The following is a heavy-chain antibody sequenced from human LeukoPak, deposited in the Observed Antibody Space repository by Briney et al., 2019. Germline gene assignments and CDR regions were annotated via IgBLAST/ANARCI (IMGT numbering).Heavy chain of an antibody. CDR1: AFTFSSYS. D-gene: IGHD3-22*01. CDR3: AKDSRGYYDTSGSFDF. Sequence: GGSLRLSCAASAFTFSSYSMNWVRQAPGKGLEWVSSISSSGSYIYYADSVKGRFTISRDNAKNSLYLQMNSLTAEDTALYFCAKDSRGYYDTSGSFDFWGQGTLVTVSS. J-gene: IGHJ4*02. CDR2: ISSSGSYI. V-gene: IGHV3-21*04.